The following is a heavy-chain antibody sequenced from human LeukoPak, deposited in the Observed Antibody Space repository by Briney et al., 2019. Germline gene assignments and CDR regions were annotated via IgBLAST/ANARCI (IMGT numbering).Heavy chain of an antibody. CDR1: GGSISSYY. CDR3: ARGRIAAAGTGPYYYGMDV. D-gene: IGHD6-13*01. V-gene: IGHV4-59*01. J-gene: IGHJ6*02. Sequence: SETLSLTCTVSGGSISSYYWSWIRQPPGKGLERIGYIYYSGSTNYNPSLKSRVTISVDTSKNQFSLKLSSVTAADTAVYYCARGRIAAAGTGPYYYGMDVWGQGTTVTVSS. CDR2: IYYSGST.